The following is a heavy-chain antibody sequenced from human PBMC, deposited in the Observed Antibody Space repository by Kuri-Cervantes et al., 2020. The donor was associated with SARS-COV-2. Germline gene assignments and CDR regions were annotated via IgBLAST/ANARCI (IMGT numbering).Heavy chain of an antibody. CDR1: GFTFSSYG. CDR3: ARDLSWAAAGSLDY. V-gene: IGHV3-30*03. D-gene: IGHD6-13*01. J-gene: IGHJ4*02. CDR2: ISYDGSNK. Sequence: GESLKISCAASGFTFSSYGMHWVRQAPGKGLEWVAVISYDGSNKYYADSVKGRFTISRDNPKNTLYLQMNSLRAEDTAVYYCARDLSWAAAGSLDYWGQGTLVTVSS.